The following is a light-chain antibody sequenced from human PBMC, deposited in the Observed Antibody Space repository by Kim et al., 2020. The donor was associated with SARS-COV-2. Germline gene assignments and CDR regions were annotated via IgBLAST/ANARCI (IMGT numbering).Light chain of an antibody. V-gene: IGLV1-51*01. Sequence: GQKVTISCSGSSSNIGNNYVSWYQQLPGTAPKLLIYDNNKRPSGIPDRFSSSKSGTSATLGITGLQTGDEADYYCGTWDSSLSAYVFGTGTKSPS. CDR3: GTWDSSLSAYV. J-gene: IGLJ1*01. CDR1: SSNIGNNY. CDR2: DNN.